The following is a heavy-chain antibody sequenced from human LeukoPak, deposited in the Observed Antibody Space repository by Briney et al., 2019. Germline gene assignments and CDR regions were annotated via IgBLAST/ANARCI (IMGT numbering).Heavy chain of an antibody. Sequence: SETLSLTCTVSGGSISSGDYYWSWIRQPPGKGLEWIGYIYYSGSTYYNPSLKSRVTISVDTSKNQFSLKLSSVTAADTAMYYCAREQLVGSRYFDYWGQGTLVTVSS. J-gene: IGHJ4*02. CDR3: AREQLVGSRYFDY. CDR2: IYYSGST. CDR1: GGSISSGDYY. D-gene: IGHD6-6*01. V-gene: IGHV4-30-4*01.